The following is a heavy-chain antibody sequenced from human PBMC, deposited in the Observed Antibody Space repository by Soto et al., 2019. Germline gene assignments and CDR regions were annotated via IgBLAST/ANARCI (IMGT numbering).Heavy chain of an antibody. CDR3: ARVRPESILRRIVATRSGTYYFDY. V-gene: IGHV3-7*01. CDR1: GFTFSSYW. Sequence: EVQLVESGGGLVQPGGSLRLSCAASGFTFSSYWMSWVRQAPGKGLEWVANIKQDGSEKYYVDSVKGRFTISRDNAKNTLYLQMNSLRAEDTAVYYCARVRPESILRRIVATRSGTYYFDYWGQGTLVTVSS. D-gene: IGHD5-12*01. CDR2: IKQDGSEK. J-gene: IGHJ4*02.